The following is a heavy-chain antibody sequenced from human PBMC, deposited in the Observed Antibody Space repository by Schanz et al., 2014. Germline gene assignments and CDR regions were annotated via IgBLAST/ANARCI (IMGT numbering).Heavy chain of an antibody. CDR2: MNESHSTI. CDR3: AKSLESCPGGRCSRGYFDY. J-gene: IGHJ4*02. CDR1: GFSFSSYA. V-gene: IGHV3-23*04. Sequence: EVQLAESGGGLVQPGGSLRLSCAASGFSFSSYAMGWVRQARGKGLEWVSAMNESHSTIYYADSVRGRFTISRDNFKGALYLQMSSLRAEDTAVYYCAKSLESCPGGRCSRGYFDYWGQGTLVTVSS. D-gene: IGHD2-8*02.